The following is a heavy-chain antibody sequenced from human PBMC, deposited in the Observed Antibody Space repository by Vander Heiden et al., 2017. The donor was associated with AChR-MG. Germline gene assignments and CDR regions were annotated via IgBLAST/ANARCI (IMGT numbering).Heavy chain of an antibody. CDR2: ISGSGGST. CDR1: GFTFSSYA. CDR3: AKDRGIQLWSPGNWFDP. V-gene: IGHV3-23*01. J-gene: IGHJ5*02. Sequence: EVQLLESGGGLVQPGGSLRLSWAASGFTFSSYAMSRVRQAPGKGLEWVSAISGSGGSTYYADSVKGRFTISRDNSKNTLYLQMNSLRVEDTAVYYCAKDRGIQLWSPGNWFDPWGQGTLVTVSS. D-gene: IGHD5-18*01.